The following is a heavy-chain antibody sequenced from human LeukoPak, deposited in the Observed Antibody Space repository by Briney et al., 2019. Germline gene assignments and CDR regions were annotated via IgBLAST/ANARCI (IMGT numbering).Heavy chain of an antibody. D-gene: IGHD2-21*01. Sequence: PGGSLRLSCAASGFTFNSYAMSWVRQAPGKGLEWVSLISGSGGATYYADSMKGRFTISRDNSKNTLYLQMNSLRAEDTAVYYCATEKGDSPDYWGQGTLVTVSS. J-gene: IGHJ4*02. CDR1: GFTFNSYA. CDR2: ISGSGGAT. V-gene: IGHV3-23*01. CDR3: ATEKGDSPDY.